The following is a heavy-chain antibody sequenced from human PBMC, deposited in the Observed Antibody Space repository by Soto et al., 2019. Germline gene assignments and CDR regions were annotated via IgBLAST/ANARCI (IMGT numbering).Heavy chain of an antibody. V-gene: IGHV3-33*01. CDR3: AREDTHSSSSLLGFDP. Sequence: GGSLRLSCAASGFTFSSYGMHWVRQAPGKGLEWVAVIWDDGSNKYYADSVKGRFTISRDNSKNTLYLQMNTLRAEDTAVYYCAREDTHSSSSLLGFDPWGQGTLVTVSS. J-gene: IGHJ5*02. D-gene: IGHD6-6*01. CDR2: IWDDGSNK. CDR1: GFTFSSYG.